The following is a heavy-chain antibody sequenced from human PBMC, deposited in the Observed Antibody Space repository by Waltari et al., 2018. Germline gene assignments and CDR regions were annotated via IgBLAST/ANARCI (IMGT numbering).Heavy chain of an antibody. V-gene: IGHV3-33*01. CDR1: GFTFSTYG. CDR2: IWYDGSNK. J-gene: IGHJ3*02. D-gene: IGHD1-26*01. CDR3: AREYRGDAFDI. Sequence: QVQLVESGGGVVQPGRSLRLSCAASGFTFSTYGMHWVRQVPGKGLAWVALIWYDGSNKYYADSVKGRFTISRDNSKNTLYLQMNSLRAEDTAVYYCAREYRGDAFDIWGQGTMVTVSS.